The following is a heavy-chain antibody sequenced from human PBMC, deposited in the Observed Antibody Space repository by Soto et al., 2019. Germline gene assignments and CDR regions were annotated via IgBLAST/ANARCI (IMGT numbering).Heavy chain of an antibody. J-gene: IGHJ3*01. CDR3: AKDGRGLFDAFDV. V-gene: IGHV3-23*01. D-gene: IGHD3-10*01. Sequence: GGSLRLSCAASGVTVSSHAINWVSQAPGKGLEWVSSINGGDGTTYYLYADSVKGRFSISRDNSKNTLYLQMNSLRVEDTAIYHCAKDGRGLFDAFDVWGQGTMVTVSS. CDR1: GVTVSSHA. CDR2: INGGDGTT.